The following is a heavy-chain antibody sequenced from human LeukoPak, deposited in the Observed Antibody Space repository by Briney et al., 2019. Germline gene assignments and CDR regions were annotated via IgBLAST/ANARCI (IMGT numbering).Heavy chain of an antibody. J-gene: IGHJ4*02. CDR3: ARDHGSGALDY. V-gene: IGHV3-53*01. CDR2: IYSGGST. D-gene: IGHD6-25*01. Sequence: GGSLRLSCAASGFIFSDYYMSWVRQAPGKGLEWVSVIYSGGSTYYADSVKGRFTISRDNSKNTLYLQMNSLRAEDTAVYYCARDHGSGALDYWGQGTLVTVSS. CDR1: GFIFSDYY.